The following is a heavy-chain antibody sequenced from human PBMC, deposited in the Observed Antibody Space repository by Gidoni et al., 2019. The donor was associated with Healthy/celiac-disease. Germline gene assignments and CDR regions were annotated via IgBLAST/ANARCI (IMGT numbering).Heavy chain of an antibody. V-gene: IGHV3-53*01. CDR1: AFTVSSNY. J-gene: IGHJ4*02. Sequence: EVQLVEYGGGLIQPGGSLRLSCAASAFTVSSNYMSWVRQAPGKGLEWVSVIYSGGSTYYADSVKGRFTISRDNSKNTLYLQMNSLRAEDTAVYYCARDLGAYCSSTSCSNYWGQGTLVTVSS. CDR2: IYSGGST. D-gene: IGHD2-2*01. CDR3: ARDLGAYCSSTSCSNY.